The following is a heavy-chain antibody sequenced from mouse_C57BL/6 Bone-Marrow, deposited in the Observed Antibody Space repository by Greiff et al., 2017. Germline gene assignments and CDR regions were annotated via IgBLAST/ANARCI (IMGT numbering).Heavy chain of an antibody. J-gene: IGHJ4*01. V-gene: IGHV2-9-1*01. Sequence: QVQLQQPGPGLVAPSQSLSITCTVSGFSLTSYAISWVRQPPGKGLEWLGVIWTGGGTNYNSALKSRLSISKDNSKSQVFLKMNSLQTDDTARYYCARKPMITNYYAMDYWGQGTSVTVSS. CDR2: IWTGGGT. CDR1: GFSLTSYA. D-gene: IGHD2-4*01. CDR3: ARKPMITNYYAMDY.